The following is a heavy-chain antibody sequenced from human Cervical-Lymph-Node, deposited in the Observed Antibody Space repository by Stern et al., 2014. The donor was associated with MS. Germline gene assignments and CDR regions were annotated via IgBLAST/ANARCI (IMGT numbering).Heavy chain of an antibody. Sequence: QVQLVESGGGVVQPGRSLRLSCAASGFSFSRYAMHWVRQAPGKGLEWVALIGYDGSNPYYADSATGRFTISRDNFKNTLYLQMNSLRAEDTAVYYCASAYSSSHYYFDYWGQGTLVTVSS. CDR2: IGYDGSNP. CDR1: GFSFSRYA. J-gene: IGHJ4*02. V-gene: IGHV3-33*01. CDR3: ASAYSSSHYYFDY. D-gene: IGHD6-13*01.